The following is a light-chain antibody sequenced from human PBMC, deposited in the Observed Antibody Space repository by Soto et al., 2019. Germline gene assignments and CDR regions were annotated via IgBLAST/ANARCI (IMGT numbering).Light chain of an antibody. CDR1: SSDVGGYNY. Sequence: QSALTQPASVSGSPGQSITMSCTGTSSDVGGYNYVSWYQQHPGKAPKLMIYDVSNRPSGVSNRFSGSKSGNTASLTISGLQAEDEADYYCCSYTSSSTLVFGGGTKHTVL. CDR3: CSYTSSSTLV. CDR2: DVS. V-gene: IGLV2-14*01. J-gene: IGLJ2*01.